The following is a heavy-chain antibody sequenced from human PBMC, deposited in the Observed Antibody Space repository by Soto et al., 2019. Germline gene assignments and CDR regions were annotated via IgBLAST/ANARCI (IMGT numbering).Heavy chain of an antibody. CDR3: ASPQQWLGQRGDFDY. J-gene: IGHJ4*02. CDR2: IRQDGSDK. V-gene: IGHV3-7*05. Sequence: EVQLVESGGGLVKPGGSLRLSCAASGFTFSSYWMSWVRQAPGKGLEWLANIRQDGSDKYYVDSVKGRFTISRDNSKNSLYLQMNSLRAEDTAIYYCASPQQWLGQRGDFDYWGQGTLVTVSS. D-gene: IGHD6-19*01. CDR1: GFTFSSYW.